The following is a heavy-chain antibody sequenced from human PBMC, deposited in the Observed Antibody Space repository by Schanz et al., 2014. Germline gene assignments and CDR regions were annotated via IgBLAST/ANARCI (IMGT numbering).Heavy chain of an antibody. CDR2: ITYNGGTI. V-gene: IGHV3-11*04. CDR1: GFTFGDYA. CDR3: ARDRRNADLDY. Sequence: QVHLLESGGGLVEPGGSLRLSCAASGFTFGDYAMTWVRQAPGKGLEWISYITYNGGTIYYADSVKGRFTISRDNAKNSLYLEMNSLRAEDTALYYCARDRRNADLDYWGQGTLVTVSS. D-gene: IGHD1-1*01. J-gene: IGHJ4*02.